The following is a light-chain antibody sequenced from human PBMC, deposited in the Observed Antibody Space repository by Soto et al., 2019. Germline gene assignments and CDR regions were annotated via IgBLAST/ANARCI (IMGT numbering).Light chain of an antibody. J-gene: IGLJ1*01. Sequence: QCALTQPPSVSGAPGQRVTISCTGSSSNIGAGYDVHWYQQLPGTAPRLLINANTNRPSGVPDRFSGSKSGTSASLAISGLQAEDEGDYFCQSYDSRLSDYVFGTGTKVTVL. V-gene: IGLV1-40*01. CDR1: SSNIGAGYD. CDR3: QSYDSRLSDYV. CDR2: ANT.